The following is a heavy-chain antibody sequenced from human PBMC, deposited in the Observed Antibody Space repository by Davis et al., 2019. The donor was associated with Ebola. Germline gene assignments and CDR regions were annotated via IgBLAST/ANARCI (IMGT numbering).Heavy chain of an antibody. CDR1: GGSISSGGYY. J-gene: IGHJ3*02. V-gene: IGHV4-31*03. CDR3: ARDTYHYDSTNWEDTFDI. D-gene: IGHD3-22*01. CDR2: IYYSGST. Sequence: SETLSLTCTVSGGSISSGGYYWSWIRQHPEKGLEWIGYIYYSGSTYYNPSLKSRVTISVDTSKNQFSLRLSSVTAADTAVYYCARDTYHYDSTNWEDTFDIWGQGTMVTVSS.